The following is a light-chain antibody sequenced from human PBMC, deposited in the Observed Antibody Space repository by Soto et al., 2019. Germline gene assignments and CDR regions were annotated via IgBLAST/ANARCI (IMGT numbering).Light chain of an antibody. CDR1: QSVRSN. Sequence: EIVMTQSPATLSVSPGERATVSCRASQSVRSNLAWYQQKPGQAPRLLIYGASTRATGIPARFSGSGSGTEFTLTISSLQSEDFAVYYCQQRNIWPPVTFGQGTRLEIK. V-gene: IGKV3-15*01. J-gene: IGKJ5*01. CDR2: GAS. CDR3: QQRNIWPPVT.